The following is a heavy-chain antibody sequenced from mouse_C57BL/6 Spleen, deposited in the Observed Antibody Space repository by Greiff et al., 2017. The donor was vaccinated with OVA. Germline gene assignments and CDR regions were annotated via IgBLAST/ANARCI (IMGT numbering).Heavy chain of an antibody. D-gene: IGHD4-1*01. J-gene: IGHJ4*01. V-gene: IGHV5-15*01. CDR2: ISNLAYSI. Sequence: DVQLVESGGGLVQPGGSLKLSCAASGFTFSDYGMAWVRQAPRKGPEWVAFISNLAYSIYYADTVTGRFTISRENAKNTLYLEMSSLRSEDTAMYYCARLLTGRAMDYWGQGTSVTVSS. CDR1: GFTFSDYG. CDR3: ARLLTGRAMDY.